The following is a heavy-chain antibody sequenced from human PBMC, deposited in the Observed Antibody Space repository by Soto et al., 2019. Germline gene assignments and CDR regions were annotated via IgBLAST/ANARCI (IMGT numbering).Heavy chain of an antibody. D-gene: IGHD6-13*01. CDR2: IYYSGST. Sequence: SETLSLTCTVSGGSISSYYWSWIRQPPGKGLEWIGYIYYSGSTNYNPSLKSRVTISVDTSKNQFSLKLSSVTAADTAVYYCARGVHVGSRGHWFDPWGQGTLVTVSS. CDR1: GGSISSYY. CDR3: ARGVHVGSRGHWFDP. J-gene: IGHJ5*02. V-gene: IGHV4-59*01.